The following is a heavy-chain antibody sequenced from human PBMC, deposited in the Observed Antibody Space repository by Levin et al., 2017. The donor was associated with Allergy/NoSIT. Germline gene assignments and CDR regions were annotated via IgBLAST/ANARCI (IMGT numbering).Heavy chain of an antibody. V-gene: IGHV4-4*02. CDR3: ARVGSGSSWSNWFDP. CDR1: GGSISSSNW. D-gene: IGHD6-13*01. CDR2: IYHSGST. J-gene: IGHJ5*02. Sequence: SETLSLTCAVSGGSISSSNWWSWVRQPPGKGLEWIGEIYHSGSTNYNPSLKSRVTISVDKSKNQFSLKLSSVTAADTAVYYCARVGSGSSWSNWFDPWGQGTLVTVSS.